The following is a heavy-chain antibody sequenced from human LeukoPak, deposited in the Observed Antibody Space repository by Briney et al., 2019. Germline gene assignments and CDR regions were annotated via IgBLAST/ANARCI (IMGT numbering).Heavy chain of an antibody. J-gene: IGHJ4*02. CDR1: GGTFSNYA. D-gene: IGHD6-19*01. CDR2: MNPNSGNT. CDR3: AREYSSGSYYFDY. Sequence: GASVKVSCKASGGTFSNYAINWVRQATGQGLEWMGWMNPNSGNTGYAQKFQGRVTITRNTSISTAYMELSSLRSEDTAVYYCAREYSSGSYYFDYWGQGTLVTVSS. V-gene: IGHV1-8*03.